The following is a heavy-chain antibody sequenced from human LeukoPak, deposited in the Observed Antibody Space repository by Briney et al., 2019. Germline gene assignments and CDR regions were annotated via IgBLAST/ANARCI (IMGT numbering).Heavy chain of an antibody. V-gene: IGHV4-4*07. D-gene: IGHD2-2*01. Sequence: SETLSLTCTVSGGSISSYYWSWIRQLAGKGLEWIGRIYTSGSTNYNPSLKSRVTMSVDTSKNQFSLKLSSVTAADTAVYYCARAGTLPAARGAHYYYYGMDVWGQGTTVTVSS. J-gene: IGHJ6*02. CDR3: ARAGTLPAARGAHYYYYGMDV. CDR2: IYTSGST. CDR1: GGSISSYY.